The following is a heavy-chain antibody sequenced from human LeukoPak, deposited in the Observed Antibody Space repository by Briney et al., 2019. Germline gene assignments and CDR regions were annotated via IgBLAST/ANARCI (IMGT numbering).Heavy chain of an antibody. Sequence: SETLSLTCAVYGGSFSGYFWKWIRQPPGKGLEWIGEINHSGSTNYNPSLKSRVTISVDTSKNQFSLKLSSVTAADTAVYYCARHRYDYAWGSYRHSLGTSGYWGQGTLVTVSS. CDR1: GGSFSGYF. CDR2: INHSGST. J-gene: IGHJ4*02. V-gene: IGHV4-34*01. D-gene: IGHD3-16*02. CDR3: ARHRYDYAWGSYRHSLGTSGY.